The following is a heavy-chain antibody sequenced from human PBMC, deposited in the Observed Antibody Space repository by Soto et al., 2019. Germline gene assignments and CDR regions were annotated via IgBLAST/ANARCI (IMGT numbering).Heavy chain of an antibody. Sequence: VQLVESGGGVVQPGRSLRLSCAASGFTFSNYGMQWVRQAPGKGLEWVAVVSYDGNVKFYADSVKGRFTISRDNSKNTLYLQMNSLRTEDTAIYYCAKERTAKAAAEFDYWGQGTLVTVSS. V-gene: IGHV3-30*18. CDR2: VSYDGNVK. D-gene: IGHD6-25*01. J-gene: IGHJ4*02. CDR3: AKERTAKAAAEFDY. CDR1: GFTFSNYG.